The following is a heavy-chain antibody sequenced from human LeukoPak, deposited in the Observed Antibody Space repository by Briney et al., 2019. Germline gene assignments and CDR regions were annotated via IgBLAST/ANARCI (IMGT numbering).Heavy chain of an antibody. CDR1: GYTFTDYY. CDR2: VDPEDGET. Sequence: ASVKVSCKASGYTFTDYYMHWVQQAPGKGLEWMGLVDPEDGETIYAEKFQGRVTITADTSTDTAYMELSSLRFEDTAVYYCATPSGGGSYDHWFDPWGQGTLVTVSS. V-gene: IGHV1-69-2*01. J-gene: IGHJ5*02. CDR3: ATPSGGGSYDHWFDP. D-gene: IGHD2-15*01.